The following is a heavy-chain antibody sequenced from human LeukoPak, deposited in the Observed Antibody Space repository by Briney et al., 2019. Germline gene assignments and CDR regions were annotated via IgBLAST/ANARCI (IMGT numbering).Heavy chain of an antibody. CDR3: TTDLDY. Sequence: GGSLRLSCAGAGFIFTDVWMSWVRQAPGKGLEWVGRIKSKSDGGTIDYAAPVKGRITVSRDDSRKTLSLGLNNLKTEDTGVYYCTTDLDYWGQGTLVTVSS. CDR1: GFIFTDVW. V-gene: IGHV3-15*01. CDR2: IKSKSDGGTI. J-gene: IGHJ4*02.